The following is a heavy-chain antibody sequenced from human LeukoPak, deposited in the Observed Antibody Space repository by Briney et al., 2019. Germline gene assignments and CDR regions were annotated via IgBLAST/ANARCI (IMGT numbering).Heavy chain of an antibody. D-gene: IGHD6-13*01. CDR2: IYPTGST. Sequence: SETLSLTCTVSGGSSSSCYWSWIRQPPGKGLEWIGNIYPTGSTYYNPSLKSRVTISVDTSKNQFSLKVSSVSAADTAVYYCARAYSSSWYWNWFDPWGQGTLVTVSS. V-gene: IGHV4-4*08. CDR3: ARAYSSSWYWNWFDP. CDR1: GGSSSSCY. J-gene: IGHJ5*02.